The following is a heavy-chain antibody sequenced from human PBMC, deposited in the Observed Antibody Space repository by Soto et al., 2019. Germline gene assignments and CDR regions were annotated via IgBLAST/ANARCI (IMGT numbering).Heavy chain of an antibody. D-gene: IGHD5-12*01. CDR3: ARERYSGPAVLAADY. J-gene: IGHJ4*02. CDR1: GGTFSSYA. CDR2: IIPIFGTA. Sequence: QVQLVQSGAEVKKPGSSVQVSCTASGGTFSSYAIIWVRQAPGQGLEWMGGIIPIFGTANYAQKFQGRVTITADESTSTAYMELSSLRSEDTAVYYCARERYSGPAVLAADYWGQGTLVTVSS. V-gene: IGHV1-69*12.